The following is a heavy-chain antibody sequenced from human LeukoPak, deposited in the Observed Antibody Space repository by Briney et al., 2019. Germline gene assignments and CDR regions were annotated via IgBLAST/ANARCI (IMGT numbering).Heavy chain of an antibody. J-gene: IGHJ4*02. CDR1: GGSISSYY. D-gene: IGHD6-19*01. Sequence: SETLSLTCTVSGGSISSYYWSWIRQPPGKGLEWIGYIHYSGSTNYNPSLKSRVTISVDTSKNQFSLKLSSVTAADTAVYYCARDSSSGWYREYYFDYWGQGTLVTVSS. CDR3: ARDSSSGWYREYYFDY. V-gene: IGHV4-59*01. CDR2: IHYSGST.